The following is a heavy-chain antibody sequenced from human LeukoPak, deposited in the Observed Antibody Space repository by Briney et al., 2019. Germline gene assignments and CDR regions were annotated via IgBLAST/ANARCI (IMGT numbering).Heavy chain of an antibody. CDR2: ISSSSSTI. CDR3: ARAFGLTDY. V-gene: IGHV3-48*02. CDR1: GFTDSRYI. J-gene: IGHJ4*02. D-gene: IGHD3/OR15-3a*01. Sequence: DGSLSLSCAASGFTDSRYIMNWVRQAPGKGVEWVSYISSSSSTIYYADSVKGRFSIPRDNAKNSLYLQMNSVRDGDTAVYYCARAFGLTDYWGQGTLVTVSS.